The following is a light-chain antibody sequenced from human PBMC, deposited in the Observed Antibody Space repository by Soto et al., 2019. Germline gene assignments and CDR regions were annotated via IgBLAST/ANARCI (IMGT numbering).Light chain of an antibody. Sequence: QSVLTQPPSVSGAPGQRVTISCTGSSSNIGAGYDVHWYQQLPGTAPKLLIYGNSNRPSGVPDRFSGSKSGTSASLAITGLQAEDEGDYYCSAYTARSTLVFDGGTKLTVL. CDR3: SAYTARSTLV. V-gene: IGLV1-40*01. J-gene: IGLJ3*02. CDR2: GNS. CDR1: SSNIGAGYD.